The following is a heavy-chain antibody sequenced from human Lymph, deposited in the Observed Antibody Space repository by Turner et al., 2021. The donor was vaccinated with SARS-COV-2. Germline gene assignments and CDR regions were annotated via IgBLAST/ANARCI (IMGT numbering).Heavy chain of an antibody. CDR2: KWYDGSNK. Sequence: VPLVASGGGVVQPGRSLGASCAASGFTFSSPGMHWVRQGPGKGLVWVAVKWYDGSNKYYADSVKGRFTNSRDNSKNTLYLQMNSLRAEDTAVYYCAREGDALAGGMDVWGQGTTVTVSS. CDR3: AREGDALAGGMDV. CDR1: GFTFSSPG. D-gene: IGHD2-15*01. V-gene: IGHV3-33*01. J-gene: IGHJ6*02.